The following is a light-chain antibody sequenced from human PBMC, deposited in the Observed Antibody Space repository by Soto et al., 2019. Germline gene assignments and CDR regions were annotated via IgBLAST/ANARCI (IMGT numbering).Light chain of an antibody. CDR1: QSVRSNF. V-gene: IGKV3-20*01. Sequence: EIVLTQSPGTLSLSPGERATLSCRSSQSVRSNFLAWYQQKPGQAPRLLIYGASNRATGIPDRFSGSGSGTDVTLTITRLEPAEFQMYYCQRYDSLRTFGQGTKVEF. CDR3: QRYDSLRT. J-gene: IGKJ1*01. CDR2: GAS.